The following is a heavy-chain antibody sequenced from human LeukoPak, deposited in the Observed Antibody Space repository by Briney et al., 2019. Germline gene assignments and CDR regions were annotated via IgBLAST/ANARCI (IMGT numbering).Heavy chain of an antibody. Sequence: QTGGSLRLSCAASGFSFEDYAMHWVRQAPGKGLEWVSLISGDGGSTYYADSVKGRFTISRDNSKNSLYLQMNSLRTEDTALYYCAKVLEYYDFWSGYQSSWYYGMDVWGQGTTVTVSS. CDR2: ISGDGGST. J-gene: IGHJ6*02. CDR1: GFSFEDYA. D-gene: IGHD3-3*01. CDR3: AKVLEYYDFWSGYQSSWYYGMDV. V-gene: IGHV3-43*02.